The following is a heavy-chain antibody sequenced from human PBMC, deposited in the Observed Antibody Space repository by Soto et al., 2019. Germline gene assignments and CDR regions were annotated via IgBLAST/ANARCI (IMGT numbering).Heavy chain of an antibody. CDR2: IYYSGST. CDR1: GGSISSYY. J-gene: IGHJ5*02. D-gene: IGHD6-13*01. Sequence: QVQLQESGPGLVKPSETLSLTCTVSGGSISSYYWSWIRQPPGKGLEWIGYIYYSGSTNYNPSLRSRVTIAVDTSKTRFSLKLSSVTAADTAVYYCASAVLRLAAAGTAENWFVPWGQGTLVTVSA. V-gene: IGHV4-59*12. CDR3: ASAVLRLAAAGTAENWFVP.